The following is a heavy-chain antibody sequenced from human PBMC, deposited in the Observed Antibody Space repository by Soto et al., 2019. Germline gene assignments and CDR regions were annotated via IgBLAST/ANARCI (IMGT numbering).Heavy chain of an antibody. J-gene: IGHJ4*02. V-gene: IGHV1-46*01. Sequence: EASVKVSCKASGYTFTSYYMHWVRQAPGQGLEWMGIINPSGGSTSYAQKFQGRVTMTRDTSTSTVYMELSSLRSEDTAVYYCARGRGVYSGSYYPSFDYWGQGTLVTAPQ. D-gene: IGHD1-26*01. CDR3: ARGRGVYSGSYYPSFDY. CDR2: INPSGGST. CDR1: GYTFTSYY.